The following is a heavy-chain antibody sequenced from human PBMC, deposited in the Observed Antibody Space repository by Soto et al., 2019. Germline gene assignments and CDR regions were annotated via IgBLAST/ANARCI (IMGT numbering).Heavy chain of an antibody. V-gene: IGHV4-39*01. Sequence: SETLSLTCTVSGGSISSSSYYWGWIRQPPGKGLEWIGRIYYSGSTYYNPSLKSRVTISVDTSKNQFSLKLSSVTAADTAVYYCAMPDCSGGSCLRGAAYYGMDVWGQGTTVTVSS. J-gene: IGHJ6*02. CDR2: IYYSGST. CDR3: AMPDCSGGSCLRGAAYYGMDV. CDR1: GGSISSSSYY. D-gene: IGHD2-15*01.